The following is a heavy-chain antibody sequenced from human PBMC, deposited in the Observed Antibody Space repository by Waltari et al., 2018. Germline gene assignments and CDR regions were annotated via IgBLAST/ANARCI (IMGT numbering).Heavy chain of an antibody. D-gene: IGHD7-27*01. CDR2: IYYDGSIK. Sequence: QLQLAESGGGWVQPGRSMKLPCVPPVFTFRSYGMYWVRQAPGKGLEWVAIIYYDGSIKYYADSVKGRFTISRDNSKNTLYLQMDSLRVEDTAVYYCTTTGPSYYYDSWGQGTQVTVSS. V-gene: IGHV3-33*08. CDR3: TTTGPSYYYDS. CDR1: VFTFRSYG. J-gene: IGHJ4*02.